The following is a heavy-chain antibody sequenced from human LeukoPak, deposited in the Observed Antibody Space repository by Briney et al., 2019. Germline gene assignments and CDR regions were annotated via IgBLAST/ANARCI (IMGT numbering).Heavy chain of an antibody. J-gene: IGHJ4*02. CDR2: IYYSGST. CDR1: GGSISSYY. Sequence: SETLSLTCTVSGGSISSYYWSWIRQPPGKGLEWIGYIYYSGSTSYNPSLKSRVTISVDTSKNQISLKVRSVTAADTAVYYCARPRLNYYDSSGYYYWGQGTLVTISS. D-gene: IGHD3-22*01. V-gene: IGHV4-59*01. CDR3: ARPRLNYYDSSGYYY.